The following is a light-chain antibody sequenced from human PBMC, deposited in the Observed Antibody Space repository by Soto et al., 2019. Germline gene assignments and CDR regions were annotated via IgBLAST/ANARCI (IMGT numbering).Light chain of an antibody. Sequence: QSVLTQPASVSGSPGQSITISCTGSNDDIGAYQYVSWYQHHPGKAPRLILYDVIDWPSGISSRFSGSKSDNSASLTISGLQAEDEADYYCSSFTTSFTVIFGGGTKLTVL. CDR2: DVI. CDR1: NDDIGAYQY. V-gene: IGLV2-14*01. J-gene: IGLJ2*01. CDR3: SSFTTSFTVI.